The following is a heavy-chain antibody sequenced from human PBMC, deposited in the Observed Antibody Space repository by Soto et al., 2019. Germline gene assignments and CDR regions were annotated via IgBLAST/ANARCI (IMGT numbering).Heavy chain of an antibody. J-gene: IGHJ4*02. Sequence: GESLKISCRGSGYSFTSYWIGWVRQMPGKGLEWMGIIYPGVSDTRYSPSFQGQVTISADKSISTAYLQWSSLKASDTAMYYCARQASSQQLVHFDYWGQGTLVTVSS. CDR3: ARQASSQQLVHFDY. D-gene: IGHD6-13*01. V-gene: IGHV5-51*01. CDR2: IYPGVSDT. CDR1: GYSFTSYW.